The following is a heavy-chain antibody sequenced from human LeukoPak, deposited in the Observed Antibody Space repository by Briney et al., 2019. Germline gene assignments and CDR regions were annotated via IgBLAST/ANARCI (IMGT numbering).Heavy chain of an antibody. CDR3: ARGNVDIVATIFDY. CDR1: GYSISSGYY. CDR2: IYHSGGT. Sequence: SETLSLTCAVSGYSISSGYYWGWIRQPPGKGLEWIGSIYHSGGTYYNPSLKSRVTISVDTSKNQFSLKLSSVTAADTAVYYCARGNVDIVATIFDYWGQGTLVTVSS. J-gene: IGHJ4*02. D-gene: IGHD5-12*01. V-gene: IGHV4-38-2*01.